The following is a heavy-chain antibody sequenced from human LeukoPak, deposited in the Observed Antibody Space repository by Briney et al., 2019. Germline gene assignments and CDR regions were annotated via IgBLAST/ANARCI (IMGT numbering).Heavy chain of an antibody. D-gene: IGHD6-13*01. CDR1: GFTFSSYS. CDR2: ISSSSSYI. J-gene: IGHJ4*02. Sequence: GGSLRLSCAASGFTFSSYSMNWVRQAPGKGLEWVASISSSSSYIYYADSVKGRFTISRDNAKNSLYLQMNGLRAEDTAVYYCARGAAAGTGGYWGQGTLVTVSS. CDR3: ARGAAAGTGGY. V-gene: IGHV3-21*01.